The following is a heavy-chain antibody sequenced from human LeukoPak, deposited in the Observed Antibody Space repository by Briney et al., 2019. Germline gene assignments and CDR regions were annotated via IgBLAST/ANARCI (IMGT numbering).Heavy chain of an antibody. D-gene: IGHD5-12*01. CDR1: GGTFSSYA. Sequence: SVKVSCKASGGTFSSYAISWVRQAPGQGLEWMGGIIPIFGTANYAQKFQGRVTITADESTSTAYMELSSLRSEDTAVYYCARDKWLPLGNYFDYWGQGTLVTVSS. J-gene: IGHJ4*02. CDR3: ARDKWLPLGNYFDY. CDR2: IIPIFGTA. V-gene: IGHV1-69*13.